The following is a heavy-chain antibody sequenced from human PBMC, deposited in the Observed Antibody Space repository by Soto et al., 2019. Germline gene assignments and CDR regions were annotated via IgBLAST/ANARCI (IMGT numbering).Heavy chain of an antibody. CDR1: GDTFFTYP. V-gene: IGHV1-3*01. Sequence: ASVKASCKASGDTFFTYPMHWVRQAPEQRLEWMGWINAGNGNTKYSQKFQGRVIITRDTSASTAYMELSSLRSEDTAVYYCVRPTSEGHSTSSFDYWGQGTLVTVSS. CDR3: VRPTSEGHSTSSFDY. J-gene: IGHJ4*02. CDR2: INAGNGNT. D-gene: IGHD2-15*01.